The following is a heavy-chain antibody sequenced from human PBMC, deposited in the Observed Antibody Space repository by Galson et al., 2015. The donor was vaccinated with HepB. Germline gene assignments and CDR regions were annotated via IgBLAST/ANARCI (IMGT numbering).Heavy chain of an antibody. V-gene: IGHV3-21*01. Sequence: SLILSCAASGFTFSSYSMNWVRQAPGKGLEWVSSISSSSYIYYADSVKGRFTISRDNAKNSLYLQMNSLRAEDTAVYYCARDYGDYVRVGYYYGMDVWGQGTTVTVSS. CDR1: GFTFSSYS. J-gene: IGHJ6*02. CDR2: ISSSSYI. CDR3: ARDYGDYVRVGYYYGMDV. D-gene: IGHD4-17*01.